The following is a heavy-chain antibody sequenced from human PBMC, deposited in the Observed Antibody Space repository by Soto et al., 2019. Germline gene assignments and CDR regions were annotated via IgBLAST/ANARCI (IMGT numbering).Heavy chain of an antibody. CDR3: ACWGHIVPVAPSDFDR. V-gene: IGHV3-74*01. J-gene: IGHJ4*02. Sequence: VECLKSSCGAAGFPCPHNRGNRFLPTSVKGLMWVSRISPDGSDVGYADSVEGRFTVSRDNAKNTLYLQMHSLRAEDTAMYYCACWGHIVPVAPSDFDRWGQGTLVTVSS. CDR1: GFPCPHNR. D-gene: IGHD2-8*02. CDR2: ISPDGSDV.